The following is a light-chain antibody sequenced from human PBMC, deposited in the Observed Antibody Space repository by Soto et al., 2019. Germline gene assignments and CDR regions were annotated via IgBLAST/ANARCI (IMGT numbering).Light chain of an antibody. CDR2: AAS. V-gene: IGKV1-39*01. J-gene: IGKJ2*03. CDR1: QSIGRY. CDR3: QQSYSTPMYS. Sequence: DIQMTQSPSSLSASVGDRVTITCRASQSIGRYLNWYQQKPGKAPKLLIYAASSLQSGVPSRFSGSGSGTDFTLTISSLQPEDFATYYCQQSYSTPMYSFGQGTKLEIK.